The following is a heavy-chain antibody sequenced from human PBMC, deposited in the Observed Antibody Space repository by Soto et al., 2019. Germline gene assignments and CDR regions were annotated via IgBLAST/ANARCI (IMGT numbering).Heavy chain of an antibody. Sequence: ASVKVSCKASGYTFTSYDINWVRQATGQGLEWMGWMNPNSGNTGYAQKFQGRVTMTRNTSISTAYMELSSLRSEDTAVYYCARGSRAAAYIYYYSGMDGWGQGNTVTVSS. CDR1: GYTFTSYD. CDR2: MNPNSGNT. CDR3: ARGSRAAAYIYYYSGMDG. D-gene: IGHD6-13*01. J-gene: IGHJ6*02. V-gene: IGHV1-8*01.